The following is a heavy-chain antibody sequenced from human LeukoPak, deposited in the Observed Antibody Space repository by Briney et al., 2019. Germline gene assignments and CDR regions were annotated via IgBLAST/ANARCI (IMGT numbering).Heavy chain of an antibody. CDR2: IYTTGST. Sequence: TSETLSLICTVSGGSINSYYWSWIRQPAGKGLEWIGRIYTTGSTNYNPSLKSRVTMSVDTSKNQFSLKLSSVTAADTAVYCCARDASYGGNRYYYYYYMDVWGKGTTVTVSS. D-gene: IGHD4-23*01. J-gene: IGHJ6*03. CDR3: ARDASYGGNRYYYYYYMDV. V-gene: IGHV4-4*07. CDR1: GGSINSYY.